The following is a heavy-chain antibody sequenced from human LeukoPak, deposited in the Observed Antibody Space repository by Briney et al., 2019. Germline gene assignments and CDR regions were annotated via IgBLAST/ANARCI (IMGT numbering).Heavy chain of an antibody. CDR3: ARGGINYYDSSGYYAQIDFDY. D-gene: IGHD3-22*01. CDR1: DDSITMYY. V-gene: IGHV4-59*01. Sequence: SETLSLTCSVSDDSITMYYWTWIRQPPGKGLEWIGYVDHTGSTNFNPSLNGRVSISRDTTNNLFSLRLSSVTAADTAVYYCARGGINYYDSSGYYAQIDFDYWGQGTLVTVSS. J-gene: IGHJ4*02. CDR2: VDHTGST.